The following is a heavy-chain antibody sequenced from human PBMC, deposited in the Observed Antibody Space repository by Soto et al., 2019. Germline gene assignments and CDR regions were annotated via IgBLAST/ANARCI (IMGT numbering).Heavy chain of an antibody. CDR2: ISSSSSYI. Sequence: EVRLVESGGGLVKPGGSLRLSCAASGFTFSSYSMNWVRQAPGKGLEWVSSISSSSSYIYYADSVKGRFTISRDNAKNSLYLQMNSLRAEDTAVYYCARDQTTVTSYYYYYYMDVWGKGTTVTVSS. D-gene: IGHD4-17*01. CDR1: GFTFSSYS. J-gene: IGHJ6*03. CDR3: ARDQTTVTSYYYYYYMDV. V-gene: IGHV3-21*01.